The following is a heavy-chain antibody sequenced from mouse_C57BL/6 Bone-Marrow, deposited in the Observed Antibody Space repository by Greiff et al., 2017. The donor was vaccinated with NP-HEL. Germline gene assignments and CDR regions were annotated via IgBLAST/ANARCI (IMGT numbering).Heavy chain of an antibody. J-gene: IGHJ1*03. CDR1: GYTFTSYW. V-gene: IGHV1-59*01. D-gene: IGHD1-1*01. Sequence: QVQLQQPGAELVRPGPSVKLSCKASGYTFTSYWMHWVKQRPGQGLEWIGVIDPSDSYTNYNPKFKGQATLTVDTSSSTAYMQLSSLTSEDSAVYYCARVAPITTVVARYFDVWGTGTTVTVSS. CDR2: IDPSDSYT. CDR3: ARVAPITTVVARYFDV.